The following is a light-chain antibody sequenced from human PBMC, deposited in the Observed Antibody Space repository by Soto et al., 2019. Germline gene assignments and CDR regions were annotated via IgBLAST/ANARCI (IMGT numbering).Light chain of an antibody. J-gene: IGKJ4*01. CDR2: VAS. CDR1: QNIGRF. V-gene: IGKV1-39*01. CDR3: QQSFTAPLT. Sequence: DIHMTQSPSSLSASLGDGVTITWRASQNIGRFLNWHQQKPGKAPNVLINVASTLRSGVPSRFSGSGSGTDFNLTINSLQPEDFATYFCQQSFTAPLTFGGGTKVDIK.